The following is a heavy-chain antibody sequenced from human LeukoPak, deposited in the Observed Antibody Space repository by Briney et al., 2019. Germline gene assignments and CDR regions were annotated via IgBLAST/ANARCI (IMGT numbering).Heavy chain of an antibody. CDR2: IYHSGST. Sequence: PSETLSLTCAVSGYSISSGYYWGWIRQPPGKGLEWIGSIYHSGSTYYNPSLKSRVTISVDTSKNQFSLKLSSVTAADTVVYYCARKDGSLLLDAFDIWGQGTMVTVSS. J-gene: IGHJ3*02. V-gene: IGHV4-38-2*01. CDR1: GYSISSGYY. D-gene: IGHD5-24*01. CDR3: ARKDGSLLLDAFDI.